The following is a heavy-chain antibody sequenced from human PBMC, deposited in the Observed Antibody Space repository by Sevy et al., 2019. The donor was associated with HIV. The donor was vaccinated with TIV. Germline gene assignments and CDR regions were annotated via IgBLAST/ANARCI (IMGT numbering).Heavy chain of an antibody. D-gene: IGHD6-19*01. J-gene: IGHJ4*02. CDR2: IRNKPNIYTT. Sequence: GGCLRLSCATSGFTFSDYYMDWVRQAPGKGLEWVGRIRNKPNIYTTEYAASEKGRFNISRDDSKNSLYLQMNSLKTKDTAVYYWARVASVADLDFDYWGQGTLVTVSS. CDR1: GFTFSDYY. CDR3: ARVASVADLDFDY. V-gene: IGHV3-72*01.